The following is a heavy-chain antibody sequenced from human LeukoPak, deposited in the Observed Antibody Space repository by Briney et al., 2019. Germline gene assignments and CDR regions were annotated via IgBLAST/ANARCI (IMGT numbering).Heavy chain of an antibody. CDR1: GYTFTGYY. J-gene: IGHJ3*02. Sequence: GASVKVSCKASGYTFTGYYMHCLPKDPGQRPDIMRWITPHSCRTNYAQKFQGRVTMTRDTSISTAYMELSRLRSDDTAVYYCARDSPYYYDSSGYYYVSAFDIWGQGTMVTVSS. CDR3: ARDSPYYYDSSGYYYVSAFDI. V-gene: IGHV1-2*02. D-gene: IGHD3-22*01. CDR2: ITPHSCRT.